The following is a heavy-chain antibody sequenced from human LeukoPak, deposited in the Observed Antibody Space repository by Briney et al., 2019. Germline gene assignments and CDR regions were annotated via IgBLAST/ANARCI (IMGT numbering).Heavy chain of an antibody. Sequence: GGSLRLSCAASGFTFDDYAMHWVRQAPGKGLEWVSGISWNSGGIGYADSVKGRFTISRDNAKNSLYLQMNSLRAEDTALYYCAKGTGSYYDFCLDYWGQGTLVTVSS. CDR2: ISWNSGGI. CDR3: AKGTGSYYDFCLDY. V-gene: IGHV3-9*01. J-gene: IGHJ4*02. D-gene: IGHD3-10*01. CDR1: GFTFDDYA.